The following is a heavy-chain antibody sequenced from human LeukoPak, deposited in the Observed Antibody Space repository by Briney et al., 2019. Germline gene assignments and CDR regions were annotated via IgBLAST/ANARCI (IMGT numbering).Heavy chain of an antibody. V-gene: IGHV4-34*01. Sequence: SETLSLTCAVYGGSFSDYYWSWIRQPPGKGLEWIGEINHSGSTNYNPSLKSRVTISVDTSKNQFSLKLSSVTAADTAVYYCADGDYGGNAFDYWGQGTLVTVSS. CDR1: GGSFSDYY. J-gene: IGHJ4*02. D-gene: IGHD4-17*01. CDR2: INHSGST. CDR3: ADGDYGGNAFDY.